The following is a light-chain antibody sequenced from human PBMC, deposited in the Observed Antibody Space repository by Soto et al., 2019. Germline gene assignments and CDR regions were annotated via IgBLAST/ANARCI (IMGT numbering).Light chain of an antibody. CDR1: QSVSSSY. Sequence: EIVLTQSPGTLSLSPGERATISCRASQSVSSSYLAWYQQKPGQAPRLLIYGASSMPTGIPDRVSGRGFGTDVTLTISRLEPEDFAAYYCQHGGSSPLTVGGGTKVEIK. CDR3: QHGGSSPLT. CDR2: GAS. V-gene: IGKV3-20*01. J-gene: IGKJ4*01.